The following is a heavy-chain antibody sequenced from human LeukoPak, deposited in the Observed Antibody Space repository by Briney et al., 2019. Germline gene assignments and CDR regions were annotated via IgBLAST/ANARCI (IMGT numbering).Heavy chain of an antibody. CDR3: ARDNSVEDTAWWFDP. CDR1: GFTFSSHG. D-gene: IGHD4-23*01. Sequence: GGSLRLSCAASGFTFSSHGMSWVRQAPGKGLEWVSAISGSGGSTYYADSVKGRFTISRDNSENTLYLQMNSLRAEDTAVYYCARDNSVEDTAWWFDPWGQGTLVTVSS. CDR2: ISGSGGST. V-gene: IGHV3-23*01. J-gene: IGHJ5*02.